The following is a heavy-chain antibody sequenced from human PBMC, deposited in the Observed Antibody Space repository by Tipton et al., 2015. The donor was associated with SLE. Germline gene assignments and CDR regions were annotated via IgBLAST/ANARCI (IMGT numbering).Heavy chain of an antibody. V-gene: IGHV4-34*01. D-gene: IGHD3-3*01. Sequence: TLSLTCAVYGGSFSGYYWNWIRQPPGKGLEWIGEINHSGSTNYNPSLKSRVTISVDTSKNQFSLKLSSVTAADTAVYYCARGYYDFWSGYNVDYWGQGTLATVSS. CDR1: GGSFSGYY. CDR2: INHSGST. CDR3: ARGYYDFWSGYNVDY. J-gene: IGHJ4*02.